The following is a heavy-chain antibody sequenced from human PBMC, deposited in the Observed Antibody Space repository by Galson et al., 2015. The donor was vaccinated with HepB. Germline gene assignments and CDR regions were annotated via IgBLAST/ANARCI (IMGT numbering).Heavy chain of an antibody. D-gene: IGHD1-7*01. CDR2: INQDGSEK. V-gene: IGHV3-7*01. CDR1: RFTFSAYW. CDR3: ATDWNFLDN. Sequence: SLRLSCAASRFTFSAYWASWVRQAPGKGLGWVANINQDGSEKYYVDSVKGRFTISRDNARNSLYLQMNSLRAEDTAVYYCATDWNFLDNWGQGTLVTVSS. J-gene: IGHJ4*02.